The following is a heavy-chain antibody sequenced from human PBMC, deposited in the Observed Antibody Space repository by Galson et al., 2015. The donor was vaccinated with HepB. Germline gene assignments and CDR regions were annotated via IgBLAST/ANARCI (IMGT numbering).Heavy chain of an antibody. J-gene: IGHJ3*01. V-gene: IGHV4-4*02. D-gene: IGHD2-8*02. Sequence: SETLSLTCAASGGSISSSNWWSWVRQHPGKGLEWIGEIFHSGSTIYNPSLKSRVIISVDKSKNHFSLTLSSATAADTAVYYCARWPFRGSTSYWSPGKNVVDLWGQGTLVTVSS. CDR1: GGSISSSNW. CDR2: IFHSGST. CDR3: ARWPFRGSTSYWSPGKNVVDL.